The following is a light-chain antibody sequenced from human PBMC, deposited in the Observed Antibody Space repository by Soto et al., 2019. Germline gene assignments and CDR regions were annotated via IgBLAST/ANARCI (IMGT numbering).Light chain of an antibody. CDR3: SSFAGNNNLV. J-gene: IGLJ2*01. CDR2: EVS. Sequence: QSVLTQPPSASGSPGQSVTISCTGTSSDVGGYNYVSWYQQHPGKAPKLMISEVSKRPSGVPDRFSGYKSGNTASLTVSGLQADDEADYYCSSFAGNNNLVFGGGTKLTVL. CDR1: SSDVGGYNY. V-gene: IGLV2-8*01.